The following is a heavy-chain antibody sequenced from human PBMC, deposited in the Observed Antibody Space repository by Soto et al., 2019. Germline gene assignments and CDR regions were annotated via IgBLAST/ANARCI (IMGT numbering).Heavy chain of an antibody. CDR2: ISGSGGST. V-gene: IGHV3-23*01. CDR3: AKDSIPTCSGGSCYFDSHYYYYMDV. Sequence: GGSLRLSCAASGFTFSSYAMSWVRQAPGKGLEWVSAISGSGGSTYYADSVKGRFTISRDNSKNTLYLQMNSLRAEATAVYYCAKDSIPTCSGGSCYFDSHYYYYMDVWGKGTTVTVSS. J-gene: IGHJ6*03. D-gene: IGHD2-15*01. CDR1: GFTFSSYA.